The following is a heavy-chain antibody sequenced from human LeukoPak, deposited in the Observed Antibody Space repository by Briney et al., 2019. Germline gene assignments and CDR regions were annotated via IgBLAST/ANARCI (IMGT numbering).Heavy chain of an antibody. CDR3: AKDDDWLRFEH. CDR1: GFTFSSYG. V-gene: IGHV3-23*01. J-gene: IGHJ4*02. Sequence: GGSLRLSCAASGFTFSSYGMHWVRQAPGKGLEWVSGISGSGGRTYYADSVKGRFTISRDNSNHMLYLQMNSLIAEDTAIYYCAKDDDWLRFEHWGRGTPVSVSS. CDR2: ISGSGGRT. D-gene: IGHD5-12*01.